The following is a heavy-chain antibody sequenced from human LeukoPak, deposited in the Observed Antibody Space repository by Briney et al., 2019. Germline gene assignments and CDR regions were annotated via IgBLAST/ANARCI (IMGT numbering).Heavy chain of an antibody. D-gene: IGHD2-21*01. CDR2: IYYSGST. Sequence: SETLSLTSTVSGGSIFSYYWSWIRQPPGKGLEWMGYIYYSGSTNYNPSLKSRVTISVDTSKNQFSLRVSSVTAADTAVYYCARHLNNCGDDCYIFDYWGQGTLVTVSS. V-gene: IGHV4-59*08. CDR3: ARHLNNCGDDCYIFDY. CDR1: GGSIFSYY. J-gene: IGHJ4*02.